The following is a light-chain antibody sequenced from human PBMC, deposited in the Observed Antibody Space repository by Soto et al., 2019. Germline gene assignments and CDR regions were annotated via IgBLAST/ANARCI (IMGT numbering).Light chain of an antibody. J-gene: IGKJ4*01. Sequence: DLQMTQSPSSLSTSIGDRVTITCRASQSIINYLNWYQQKPGKAPNLLIYGASNLQRGVPSRFSGSGSGTDFTLTISSLQPEDFATYYCQQSYNTPLTFGGGTKVEIQ. CDR2: GAS. V-gene: IGKV1-39*01. CDR3: QQSYNTPLT. CDR1: QSIINY.